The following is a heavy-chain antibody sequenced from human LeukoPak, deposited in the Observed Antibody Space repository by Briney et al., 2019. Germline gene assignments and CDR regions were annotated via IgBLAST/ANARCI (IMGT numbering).Heavy chain of an antibody. CDR1: AASISNGDYY. J-gene: IGHJ4*02. Sequence: SETLSLTCSVSAASISNGDYYWSWLRQPPGKGLEWIGYIYYSGSTYFNPSLKSRVTMSMDTSKNQFSLKLTSVTAADTAVYYCARSPTYGVPGPVEFDYWGQGTLVTVSS. V-gene: IGHV4-30-4*08. CDR2: IYYSGST. D-gene: IGHD4-17*01. CDR3: ARSPTYGVPGPVEFDY.